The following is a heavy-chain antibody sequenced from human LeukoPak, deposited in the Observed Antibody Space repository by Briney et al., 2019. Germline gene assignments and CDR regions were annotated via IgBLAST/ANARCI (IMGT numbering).Heavy chain of an antibody. CDR2: GSI. Sequence: SETLSLTCTVSGGSISSYYWSWIRQPPGKELEWIGTGSIYYNPSLQTRVTISLDTSRNQFSLSLTSVTAADTAVYYCARVLGIGVAGTDWFDPWGQGILVTVSS. D-gene: IGHD6-19*01. J-gene: IGHJ5*02. CDR3: ARVLGIGVAGTDWFDP. CDR1: GGSISSYY. V-gene: IGHV4-59*12.